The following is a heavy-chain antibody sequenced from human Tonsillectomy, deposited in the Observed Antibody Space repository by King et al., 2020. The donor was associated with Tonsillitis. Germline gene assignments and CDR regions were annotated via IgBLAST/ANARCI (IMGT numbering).Heavy chain of an antibody. CDR3: ARGGGRGFDP. Sequence: QLQESGSGLVKPSQTLSLTCAVSGGSISSGGYSWSWIRQPPGKGLEWIGYIYHCGCTYYNPSLKSRVTISVYRSKNQFSLKLSSVTAADTAVYYCARGGGRGFDPWGQGTLVTVSS. D-gene: IGHD3-16*01. V-gene: IGHV4-30-2*01. CDR1: GGSISSGGYS. CDR2: IYHCGCT. J-gene: IGHJ5*02.